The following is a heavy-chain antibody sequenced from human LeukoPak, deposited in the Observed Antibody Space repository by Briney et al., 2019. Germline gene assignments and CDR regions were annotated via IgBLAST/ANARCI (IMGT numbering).Heavy chain of an antibody. Sequence: GESLKISCKGSGYSFPNYWIGWGRQLPGKGLEWMGIIYPGDSDTTYKPSFQGQVTISADKSISPAYLQWSSLKASDTAMYYCARSRAEKVPVWGSYRHHDAFDIWGQGTRVTVSP. J-gene: IGHJ3*02. CDR3: ARSRAEKVPVWGSYRHHDAFDI. D-gene: IGHD3-16*02. CDR1: GYSFPNYW. V-gene: IGHV5-51*01. CDR2: IYPGDSDT.